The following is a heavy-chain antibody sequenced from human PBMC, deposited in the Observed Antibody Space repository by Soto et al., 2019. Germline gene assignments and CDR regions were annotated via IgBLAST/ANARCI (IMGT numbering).Heavy chain of an antibody. V-gene: IGHV4-39*07. CDR2: IYYSGST. J-gene: IGHJ6*02. CDR3: ARDSSRGGAYYYYYGMDV. Sequence: PSETLSLTCTVSGGSISSSSYYWGWIRQPPGKGLEWIGSIYYSGSTYYNPSLKSRVTISVDTSKNQFSLKLSSVTAADTAVYYCARDSSRGGAYYYYYGMDVWGQGTTVTVSS. D-gene: IGHD3-10*01. CDR1: GGSISSSSYY.